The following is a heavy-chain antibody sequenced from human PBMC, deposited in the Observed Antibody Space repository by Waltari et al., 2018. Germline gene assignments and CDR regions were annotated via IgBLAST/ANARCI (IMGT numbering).Heavy chain of an antibody. CDR2: IIGSGGST. V-gene: IGHV3-23*01. CDR1: GFPFSSHA. D-gene: IGHD4-17*01. CDR3: AKLYGDYVAYFDY. Sequence: EVQLLESGGGLVQPGGSLRLSCAASGFPFSSHAMTWVRQAPGKGLEWVSAIIGSGGSTYYADSVKGRFTISRDNSKNTLYLQMNSLRAEDTAVYYCAKLYGDYVAYFDYWGQGTLVTVSS. J-gene: IGHJ4*02.